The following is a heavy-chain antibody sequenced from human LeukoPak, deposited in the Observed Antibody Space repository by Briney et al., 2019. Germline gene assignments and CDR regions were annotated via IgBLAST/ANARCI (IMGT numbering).Heavy chain of an antibody. J-gene: IGHJ3*02. CDR1: GVSISSDDYF. CDR2: VSYSGTV. D-gene: IGHD3-22*01. Sequence: SETLSLTCTVSGVSISSDDYFWGWIRQSPGKGLEWIASVSYSGTVYYNPSLESRVTISLDTSKNQFSLTMNSVTAADTAVYFCARGPYSYDSSGAFDIWGQGTMVTVSS. V-gene: IGHV4-39*07. CDR3: ARGPYSYDSSGAFDI.